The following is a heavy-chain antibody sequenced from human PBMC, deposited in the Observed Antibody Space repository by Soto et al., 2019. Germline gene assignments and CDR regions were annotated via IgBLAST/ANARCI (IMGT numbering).Heavy chain of an antibody. V-gene: IGHV4-61*01. CDR2: IYYSGST. CDR3: ARCPNSYYYGLDV. CDR1: GGSVSSGYYF. J-gene: IGHJ6*01. Sequence: PSETLSLTCTVSGGSVSSGYYFWSWLRQSPGKRLEWIAYIYYSGSTNYNPSLKSRATISVDTSKSQVSLTLTSMTAADAALYYCARCPNSYYYGLDVWGKRTAVVVCS.